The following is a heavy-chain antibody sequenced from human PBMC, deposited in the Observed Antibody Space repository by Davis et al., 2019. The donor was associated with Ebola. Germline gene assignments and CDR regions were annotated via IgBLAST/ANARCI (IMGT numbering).Heavy chain of an antibody. D-gene: IGHD6-6*01. CDR2: IWYDGSNK. CDR3: ASGLVGN. J-gene: IGHJ4*02. CDR1: GFTFSSYG. Sequence: GESLKISCAASGFTFSSYGMHWVRQAPGKGLEWVAVIWYDGSNKYYADSVKGRFTISRDNAKNSLYLQMNSLRAEDTAVYYCASGLVGNWGQGTLVIVSS. V-gene: IGHV3-33*03.